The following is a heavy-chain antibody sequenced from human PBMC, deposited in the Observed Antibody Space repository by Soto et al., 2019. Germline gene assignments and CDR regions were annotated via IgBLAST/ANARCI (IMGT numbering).Heavy chain of an antibody. Sequence: GASVEVSCKASGYTFTSYAMHWVRQAPGQRLEWMGWINAGNGNTKYSQKFQGRVTITRDTSASTAYMELSSLRSEDTAVYYCARDRYYGSGTYNYFYYWGQGTLVTVSS. V-gene: IGHV1-3*01. D-gene: IGHD3-10*01. CDR2: INAGNGNT. CDR3: ARDRYYGSGTYNYFYY. J-gene: IGHJ4*02. CDR1: GYTFTSYA.